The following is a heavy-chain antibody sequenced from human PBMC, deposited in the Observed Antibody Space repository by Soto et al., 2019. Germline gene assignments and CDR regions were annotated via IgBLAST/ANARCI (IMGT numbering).Heavy chain of an antibody. CDR1: GFTFSSYA. Sequence: EVQLLESGGGLVHPGGSLRLSCAASGFTFSSYAMSWVRQAPGKGLEWVSAFRGDGTGAHYADSVKGRFTISRDNSKTTLYLHMNSLRAEDTAVYYCAKLPQHDIFTGYLNYFDYWGQATLVTVSS. V-gene: IGHV3-23*01. CDR2: FRGDGTGA. CDR3: AKLPQHDIFTGYLNYFDY. J-gene: IGHJ4*02. D-gene: IGHD3-9*01.